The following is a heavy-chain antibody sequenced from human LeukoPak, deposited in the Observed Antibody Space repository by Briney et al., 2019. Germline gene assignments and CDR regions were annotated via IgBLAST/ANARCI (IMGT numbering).Heavy chain of an antibody. J-gene: IGHJ5*02. CDR3: ASLRGAKAFGFDP. V-gene: IGHV4-30-2*01. Sequence: PSETLSLTCAVSGGSISSGGYSWSWIRQPPGRGLRWSGYIYHSGSTYQNPSLKSRVTISVDRSKNQFSLKLSSVTAADTAVCYCASLRGAKAFGFDPWGQGTLVTVSS. CDR2: IYHSGST. D-gene: IGHD1-26*01. CDR1: GGSISSGGYS.